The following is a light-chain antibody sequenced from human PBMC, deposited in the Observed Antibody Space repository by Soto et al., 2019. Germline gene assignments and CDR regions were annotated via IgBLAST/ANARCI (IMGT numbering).Light chain of an antibody. CDR3: QVWDSSSDHVV. Sequence: SYVLTQPPSVSVAPGQTARITCGGSNIGSKSVHWYQQKPGQAPVLVVYDDSDRPSGIPERFSGSNSGNTANLTISRVEAGDEADYYCQVWDSSSDHVVFGGGTKVTVL. V-gene: IGLV3-21*02. CDR1: NIGSKS. J-gene: IGLJ2*01. CDR2: DDS.